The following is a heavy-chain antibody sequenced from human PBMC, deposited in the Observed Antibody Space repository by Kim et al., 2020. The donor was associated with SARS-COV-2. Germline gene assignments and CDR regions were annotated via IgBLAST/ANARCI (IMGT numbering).Heavy chain of an antibody. J-gene: IGHJ4*02. D-gene: IGHD3-16*01. Sequence: GCSTSYAQKFQGSVTMTRDTSTSTVYMELSSLRSEDTAVYYCARDVRGDYWGQGTLVTVSS. V-gene: IGHV1-46*01. CDR3: ARDVRGDY. CDR2: GCST.